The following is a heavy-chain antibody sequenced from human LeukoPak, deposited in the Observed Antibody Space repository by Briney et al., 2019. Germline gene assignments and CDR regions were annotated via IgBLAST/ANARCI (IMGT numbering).Heavy chain of an antibody. V-gene: IGHV4-34*01. CDR3: ASGYSSSWYYLDY. Sequence: SETLSLTCAVYGGSFSGYYWSWIRQPPGKGLEWIGEINHSGSTNYNPSLKSRVTISVDTSKNQFSLKLSSVTAADTAVYYCASGYSSSWYYLDYWGQGTLVTVSS. CDR1: GGSFSGYY. D-gene: IGHD6-13*01. CDR2: INHSGST. J-gene: IGHJ4*02.